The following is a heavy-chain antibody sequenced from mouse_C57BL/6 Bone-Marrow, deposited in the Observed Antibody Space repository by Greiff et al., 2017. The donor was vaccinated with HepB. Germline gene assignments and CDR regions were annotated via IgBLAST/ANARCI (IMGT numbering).Heavy chain of an antibody. Sequence: EVQLVESGGGLVKPGGSLKLSCAASGFTFSSYAMSWVRQTPEKRLEWVATISDGGSYTYYPDNVKGRFTISRDNAKNNLYLQMSHLKSEDTAMYYCARVWSAWFAYWGQGTLVTVSA. J-gene: IGHJ3*01. D-gene: IGHD2-10*02. CDR1: GFTFSSYA. V-gene: IGHV5-4*01. CDR3: ARVWSAWFAY. CDR2: ISDGGSYT.